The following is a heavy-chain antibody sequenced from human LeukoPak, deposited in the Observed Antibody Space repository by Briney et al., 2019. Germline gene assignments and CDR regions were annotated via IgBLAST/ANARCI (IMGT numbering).Heavy chain of an antibody. V-gene: IGHV1-46*01. Sequence: GASVKVSCKASGYTFTSYYMHWVRQAPGQGLEWMGIINPSGGSTSYAQKFQGRVTMTRDMSTSTVYMELSSLRSEDTAVYYCARAGATKLTGTPLDYWGQGTLVTVSS. D-gene: IGHD1-20*01. J-gene: IGHJ4*02. CDR3: ARAGATKLTGTPLDY. CDR1: GYTFTSYY. CDR2: INPSGGST.